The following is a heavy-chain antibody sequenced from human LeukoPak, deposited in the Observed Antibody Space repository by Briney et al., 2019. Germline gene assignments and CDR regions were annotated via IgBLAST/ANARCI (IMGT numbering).Heavy chain of an antibody. J-gene: IGHJ4*02. CDR3: ARRGGRNGWGDFDY. D-gene: IGHD3-10*01. CDR2: ISVSGDST. CDR1: GFIFSSYA. Sequence: GGSLRLSCAASGFIFSSYAMYWVRQAPGKGLEWVSTISVSGDSTFYADSVQGRFTISRDTSKNSLSLHMNSLRAEDTAVYFCARRGGRNGWGDFDYWGQGTLVTVSS. V-gene: IGHV3-23*01.